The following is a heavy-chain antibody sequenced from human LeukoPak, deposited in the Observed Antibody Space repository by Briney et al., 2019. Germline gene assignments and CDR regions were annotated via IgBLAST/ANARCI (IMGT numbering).Heavy chain of an antibody. V-gene: IGHV4-39*01. CDR3: ARQTGSGLFILP. CDR1: GVSISSSNSY. D-gene: IGHD3/OR15-3a*01. CDR2: IYYSENT. Sequence: SETLPLTCTVSGVSISSSNSYWGWIRPPQGKGLEWIDSIYYSENTYYNASLKSQVSISIDTPRHQFSLRLTSVTAADAAVYYWARQTGSGLFILPGGQGTLVTVSS. J-gene: IGHJ4*02.